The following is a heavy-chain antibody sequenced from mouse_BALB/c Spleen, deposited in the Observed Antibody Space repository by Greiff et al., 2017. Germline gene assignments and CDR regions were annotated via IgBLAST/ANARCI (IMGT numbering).Heavy chain of an antibody. CDR3: ARHEGGSYAMDY. CDR2: IWSDGST. V-gene: IGHV2-6-2*01. Sequence: VKLVESGPDLVAPSQSLSITCTVSGFSLTSYGVHWVRQPPGKGLEWLVVIWSDGSTTYNSALKSRLSISKDNSKSQVFLKMNSLQTDDTAMYYCARHEGGSYAMDYWGQGTSVTVSS. CDR1: GFSLTSYG. D-gene: IGHD1-1*01. J-gene: IGHJ4*01.